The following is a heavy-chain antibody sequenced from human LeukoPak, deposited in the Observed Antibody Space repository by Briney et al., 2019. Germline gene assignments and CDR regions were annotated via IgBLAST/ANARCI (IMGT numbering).Heavy chain of an antibody. CDR3: ARVIAAAAGGDY. CDR1: GFTFRSYG. D-gene: IGHD6-13*01. CDR2: IWYDGSNK. V-gene: IGHV3-33*01. Sequence: QPGGSLRLSCAASGFTFRSYGMPWVRQAPGKGLEWVAVIWYDGSNKYYADSVKGRFTISRDNSKNTLYLQMNSLRAEDTAVYYCARVIAAAAGGDYWGQGTLVTVSS. J-gene: IGHJ4*02.